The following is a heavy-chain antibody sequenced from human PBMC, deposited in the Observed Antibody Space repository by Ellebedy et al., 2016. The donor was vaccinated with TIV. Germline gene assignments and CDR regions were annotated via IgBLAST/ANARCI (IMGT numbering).Heavy chain of an antibody. D-gene: IGHD3-10*01. J-gene: IGHJ4*02. Sequence: MPSETLSLTCTVSGDSTRSSYWRWIRQPQGKGLEWIGYIYYSGSTNYNPSLKSRVTISIDTSKNQFSLKLSSVTTADTAVYYCARREGYYGSGSYYANWGQGTLVTVSS. CDR1: GDSTRSSY. CDR3: ARREGYYGSGSYYAN. V-gene: IGHV4-59*01. CDR2: IYYSGST.